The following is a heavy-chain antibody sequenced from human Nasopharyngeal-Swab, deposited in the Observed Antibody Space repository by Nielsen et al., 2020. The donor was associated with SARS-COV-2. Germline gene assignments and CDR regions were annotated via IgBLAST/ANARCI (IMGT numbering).Heavy chain of an antibody. V-gene: IGHV3-30*14. CDR2: ISYDGSNK. CDR1: GFTFSSYA. CDR3: ARNPSSPKKAYYFDY. J-gene: IGHJ4*02. Sequence: GESLKISCAASGFTFSSYAMHWVRQAPGKGLEWVALISYDGSNKYYADSVKGRFTISRDNSKNTLYLQMNSLRAEDTAVYYCARNPSSPKKAYYFDYWGQGTLVTVSS. D-gene: IGHD6-19*01.